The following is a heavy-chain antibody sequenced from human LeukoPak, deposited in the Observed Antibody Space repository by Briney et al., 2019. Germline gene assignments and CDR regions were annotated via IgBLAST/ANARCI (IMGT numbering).Heavy chain of an antibody. CDR2: INPNSGGT. J-gene: IGHJ4*02. Sequence: ASVKVSCKASGYTFTGYYMHWVRQAPGQGLEWMGWINPNSGGTNYAQKFQGRVTMTRDTSISTAYMELSRLRSDDTAVYYCARPQGFDYDSQFDYWGQGTLVTVSS. V-gene: IGHV1-2*02. D-gene: IGHD3-22*01. CDR3: ARPQGFDYDSQFDY. CDR1: GYTFTGYY.